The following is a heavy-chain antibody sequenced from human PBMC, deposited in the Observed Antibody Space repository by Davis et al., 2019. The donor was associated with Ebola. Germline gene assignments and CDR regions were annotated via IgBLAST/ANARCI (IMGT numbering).Heavy chain of an antibody. CDR3: AKDRVGTTKVFDI. CDR1: GFTFSSYG. V-gene: IGHV3-23*01. Sequence: PGGSLRLSCAASGFTFSSYGMSWIRQAPGKGLEWVSAISGSGGSTYYADSVKGRFTIARENSENTLFLQMNSLRAEDTAVYYCAKDRVGTTKVFDIWGQGTMVTVSS. CDR2: ISGSGGST. J-gene: IGHJ3*02. D-gene: IGHD1-26*01.